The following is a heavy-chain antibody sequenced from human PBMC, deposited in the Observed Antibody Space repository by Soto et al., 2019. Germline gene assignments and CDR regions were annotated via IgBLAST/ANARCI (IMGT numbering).Heavy chain of an antibody. Sequence: QVHLVQSGAEVKEPGASVKVSCKTSGFTFTTHAIHWVRQAPGQRFEWMGWINAGNGNTKYSQRFQDRVTITRDTSASTAYMEWSSLTSEDRAVYYCARRNNSGPIDYWGQGTLVTVSS. D-gene: IGHD5-12*01. CDR1: GFTFTTHA. CDR3: ARRNNSGPIDY. CDR2: INAGNGNT. J-gene: IGHJ4*02. V-gene: IGHV1-3*01.